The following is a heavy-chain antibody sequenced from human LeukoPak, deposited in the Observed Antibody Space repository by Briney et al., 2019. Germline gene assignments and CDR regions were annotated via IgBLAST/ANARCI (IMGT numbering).Heavy chain of an antibody. CDR1: GFTFNSYG. D-gene: IGHD6-19*01. Sequence: PGGSLRLSCAASGFTFNSYGMSWVRQAPGKGLEWVSSITTSGGSTYYADSVKGRFTTSRDNSKNTLYLQMNSLRAEDTALYYCTRGGWGAFDIWGQGTMVTVSS. J-gene: IGHJ3*02. CDR3: TRGGWGAFDI. V-gene: IGHV3-23*01. CDR2: ITTSGGST.